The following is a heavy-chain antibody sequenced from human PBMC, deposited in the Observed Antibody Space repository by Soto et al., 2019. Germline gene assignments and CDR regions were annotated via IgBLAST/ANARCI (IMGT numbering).Heavy chain of an antibody. CDR3: AKRNQQQLVSAAFDY. D-gene: IGHD6-13*01. J-gene: IGHJ4*02. V-gene: IGHV3-23*01. CDR1: GFTFSSYA. Sequence: EVQLLESGGGLVQPGGSLRLSCAASGFTFSSYAMSWVRQAPGKGLEWVSAISGSGGSTYYADSVKGRFSISRDNSKNTLYLQMNSLRAEDTAVYYCAKRNQQQLVSAAFDYWGQGTLVTVSS. CDR2: ISGSGGST.